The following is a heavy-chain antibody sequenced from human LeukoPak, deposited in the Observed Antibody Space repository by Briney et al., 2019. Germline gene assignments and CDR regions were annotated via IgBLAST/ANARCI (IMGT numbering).Heavy chain of an antibody. CDR1: GGTFSSYA. CDR2: IIPIFGTA. D-gene: IGHD1-26*01. V-gene: IGHV1-69*06. Sequence: SVKVSCKASGGTFSSYAISWVRQAPGQGLEWMGGIIPIFGTANYAQKFQGRVTITADKSTSTAYMELSSLRSEDTAVYYCASGKTPNYYYYYMDVWGKGTTVTVSS. CDR3: ASGKTPNYYYYYMDV. J-gene: IGHJ6*03.